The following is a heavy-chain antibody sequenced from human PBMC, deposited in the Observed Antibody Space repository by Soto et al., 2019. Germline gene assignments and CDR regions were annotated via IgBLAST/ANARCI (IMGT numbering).Heavy chain of an antibody. CDR1: GYTFTGYY. CDR3: ARGSKHRNWFDP. J-gene: IGHJ5*02. CDR2: INPSGGST. V-gene: IGHV1-46*01. Sequence: GASVKVSCKASGYTFTGYYMHWVRQAPGQGLEWMGWINPSGGSTSYAQKFQGRVTMTRDTSTSTVYMELSSLRSEDTAVYYCARGSKHRNWFDPWGQGTLVTVSS. D-gene: IGHD2-2*01.